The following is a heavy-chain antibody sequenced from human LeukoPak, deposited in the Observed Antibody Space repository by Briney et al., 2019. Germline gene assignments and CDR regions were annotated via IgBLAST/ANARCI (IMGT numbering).Heavy chain of an antibody. D-gene: IGHD6-13*01. Sequence: PSETLSLTCTVSGYSISSGYYWGWIRQPPGKGLEWIASMYYSGSTYYNPSLKSRVTISVDTSKNQFSLKLSSVTAADTAVYYCVRHPIAAAGVDSWGQGTLVTVSS. CDR1: GYSISSGYY. CDR2: MYYSGST. J-gene: IGHJ4*02. V-gene: IGHV4-38-2*02. CDR3: VRHPIAAAGVDS.